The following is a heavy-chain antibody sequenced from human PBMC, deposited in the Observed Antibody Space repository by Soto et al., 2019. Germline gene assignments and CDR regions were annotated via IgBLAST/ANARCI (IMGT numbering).Heavy chain of an antibody. CDR3: AKDMTQRYSGWHY. J-gene: IGHJ4*02. CDR2: ISWNSGSI. V-gene: IGHV3-9*01. CDR1: GFTFDDYA. Sequence: EVQLVESGGGLVQPGRSLRLSCAASGFTFDDYAMHWVRQAPGKDLEWVSGISWNSGSIGYADSVKGRFTISRDNAKNSLYLQMNSLRAEDTALYYCAKDMTQRYSGWHYWGQGTLVTVSS. D-gene: IGHD6-19*01.